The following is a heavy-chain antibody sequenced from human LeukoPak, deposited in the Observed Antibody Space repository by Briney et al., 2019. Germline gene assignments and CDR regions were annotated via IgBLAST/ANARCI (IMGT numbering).Heavy chain of an antibody. CDR2: IASDSTI. CDR1: GFTVSSYE. V-gene: IGHV3-48*03. Sequence: GGSLRLSCAASGFTVSSYEMNWVRRAPGKGLEWVSFIASDSTIYYADSVKGRFTLSRDNAKNSLYLQMNSLRAEDTAVYYCARESDHSVSQVDFVLWGQGTMVTVSS. D-gene: IGHD2-2*03. J-gene: IGHJ3*01. CDR3: ARESDHSVSQVDFVL.